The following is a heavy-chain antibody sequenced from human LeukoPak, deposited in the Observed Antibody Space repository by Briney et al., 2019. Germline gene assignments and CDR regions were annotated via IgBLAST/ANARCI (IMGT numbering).Heavy chain of an antibody. Sequence: ASVKVSCKASGYTFFNYGISRVRQAPGQGLEWMGWISAYNDNTNYAQKLQGRVTMTTDTSTSTAYMELRSLRSDDTAVYYCARSHYDILTGYSFDYWGQGTLVTVSS. CDR2: ISAYNDNT. J-gene: IGHJ4*02. D-gene: IGHD3-9*01. CDR1: GYTFFNYG. V-gene: IGHV1-18*01. CDR3: ARSHYDILTGYSFDY.